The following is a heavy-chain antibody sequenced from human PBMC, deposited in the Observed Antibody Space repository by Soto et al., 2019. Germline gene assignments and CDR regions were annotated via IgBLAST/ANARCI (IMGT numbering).Heavy chain of an antibody. V-gene: IGHV3-64D*08. CDR1: GFTFSRYA. CDR3: VKDLYYYDSSGVAPY. D-gene: IGHD3-22*01. J-gene: IGHJ4*02. Sequence: PGGSLRLSCSASGFTFSRYAMHWVRQAPGKGLEYVSAISSNGGSTYSADSVKGRFTISRDNSKNTLYLQMSSLRAEDTAVYYCVKDLYYYDSSGVAPYWGQGTLVTVSS. CDR2: ISSNGGST.